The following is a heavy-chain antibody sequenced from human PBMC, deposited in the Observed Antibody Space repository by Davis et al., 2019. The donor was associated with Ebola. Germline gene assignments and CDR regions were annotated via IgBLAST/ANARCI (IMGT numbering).Heavy chain of an antibody. CDR1: GFIFNRHW. Sequence: GESLKIFCTASGFIFNRHWMSWVRQAPGKGLEWVANIKEDGSERDYVDSVKGRFIISRDNARNSVYLQMNGLGVEDTAVYFCVRGGYYDSSSFSGFDAWGQGKLVTVS. CDR3: VRGGYYDSSSFSGFDA. CDR2: IKEDGSER. D-gene: IGHD3-9*01. V-gene: IGHV3-7*01. J-gene: IGHJ4*02.